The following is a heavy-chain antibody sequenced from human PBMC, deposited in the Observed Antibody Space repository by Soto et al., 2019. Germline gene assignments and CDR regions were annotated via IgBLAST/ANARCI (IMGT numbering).Heavy chain of an antibody. D-gene: IGHD6-13*01. CDR2: IIPILCIA. J-gene: IGHJ4*02. Sequence: GASVKVSCKASGGTFSSYTISWVRQAPGQGLEWIGRIIPILCIANFAQKFQGRVTITADKSTCTGFIELSSLRSEDTAVYYCARERPTEYSSSWDIDYWGQGTLVTVSS. V-gene: IGHV1-69*04. CDR3: ARERPTEYSSSWDIDY. CDR1: GGTFSSYT.